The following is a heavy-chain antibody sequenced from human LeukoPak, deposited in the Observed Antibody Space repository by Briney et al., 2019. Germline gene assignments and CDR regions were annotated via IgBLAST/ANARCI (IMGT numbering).Heavy chain of an antibody. D-gene: IGHD6-25*01. V-gene: IGHV4-61*01. J-gene: IGHJ4*02. CDR1: GVSVSSGSYC. CDR3: ARGVGSGYFDY. CDR2: IYYSGST. Sequence: SETLSLTCTVSGVSVSSGSYCWSWIRQPPGKGLEWIGYIYYSGSTNYNPSLKSRVTISVDTSKNQFSLKLSSVTAADTAVYYCARGVGSGYFDYWGQGTLVTVSS.